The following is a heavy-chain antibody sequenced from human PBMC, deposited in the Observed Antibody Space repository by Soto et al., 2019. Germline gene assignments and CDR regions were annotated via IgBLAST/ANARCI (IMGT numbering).Heavy chain of an antibody. V-gene: IGHV1-18*01. CDR1: GYTFTSYG. J-gene: IGHJ6*02. Sequence: QVQLVQSGAEVKTPGASVKVSCKASGYTFTSYGISWVRQAHGQGREWMGWISAYNGNTNYAQKLQGRVTMTTDTSTSTAYMELRSLRSDDTAVYYCAREAADSRSSGPTGGMDVCGQGTTVTVSS. D-gene: IGHD6-13*01. CDR2: ISAYNGNT. CDR3: AREAADSRSSGPTGGMDV.